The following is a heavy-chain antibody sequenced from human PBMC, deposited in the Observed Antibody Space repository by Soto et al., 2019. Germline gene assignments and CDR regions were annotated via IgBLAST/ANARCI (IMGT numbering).Heavy chain of an antibody. CDR3: SRPYSSSRYFDP. CDR2: INQDGSEK. CDR1: GFTFSKSW. Sequence: GGSLRLSCVASGFTFSKSWMNWVRQAPGKGLQWVANINQDGSEKSYVDSVKGRFIISRDNARNSLFLQMDSLGVDDTAVYFCSRPYSSSRYFDPWGQGTLVTVSS. V-gene: IGHV3-7*01. J-gene: IGHJ5*02. D-gene: IGHD6-13*01.